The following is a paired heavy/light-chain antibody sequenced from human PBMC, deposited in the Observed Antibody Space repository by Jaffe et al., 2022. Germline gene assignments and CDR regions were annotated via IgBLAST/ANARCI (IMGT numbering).Light chain of an antibody. J-gene: IGKJ4*01. CDR1: QSVSTGY. Sequence: IVLTQSPGTLSLSPGERATLSCRASQSVSTGYLAWYQQKPGQAPRLLIYGASNRATGIPDRFSGSGSGTDFTLTISRLDLEDFAVYYCQYFGISPPLTFGGGTKVEIK. CDR2: GAS. CDR3: QYFGISPPLT. V-gene: IGKV3-20*01.
Heavy chain of an antibody. CDR1: GGSFSGYY. CDR3: ARRGQNYYGSGSRRSYYYYYMDV. D-gene: IGHD3-10*01. J-gene: IGHJ6*03. V-gene: IGHV4-34*01. Sequence: QVQLQQWGAGLLKPSETLSLTCAVYGGSFSGYYWSWIRQPPGKGLEWIGEINHSGSTNYNPSLKSRVTISVDTSKNQFSLKLSSVTAADTAVYYCARRGQNYYGSGSRRSYYYYYMDVWGKGTTVTVSS. CDR2: INHSGST.